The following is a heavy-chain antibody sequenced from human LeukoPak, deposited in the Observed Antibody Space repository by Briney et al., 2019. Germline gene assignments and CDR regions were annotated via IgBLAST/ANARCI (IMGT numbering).Heavy chain of an antibody. D-gene: IGHD2-15*01. J-gene: IGHJ4*02. V-gene: IGHV3-30-3*01. Sequence: GSLRLSCAASGFTFSSYAMHWVRQAPGKGLEWVAVISYDGSNKYYADSVKGRFTISRDNSKNTLYLQMNSLRAEDTAVYYCARASRAASFDYWGQGTLVTVSS. CDR2: ISYDGSNK. CDR1: GFTFSSYA. CDR3: ARASRAASFDY.